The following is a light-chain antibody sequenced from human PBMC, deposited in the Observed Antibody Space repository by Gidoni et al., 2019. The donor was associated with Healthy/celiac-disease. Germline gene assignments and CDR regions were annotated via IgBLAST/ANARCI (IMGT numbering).Light chain of an antibody. CDR2: ALS. Sequence: EIVMTQSPRSLPVTPGEPAPISCRSSQTLLDSDDGNTYLDWYLQKPGQSPQLLIYALSCPASGVPDSFSGSWSGTYFTLKISRVAAEDVGVYYCLQRIEFPYTFGQGTKLEIK. V-gene: IGKV2-40*01. J-gene: IGKJ2*01. CDR1: QTLLDSDDGNTY. CDR3: LQRIEFPYT.